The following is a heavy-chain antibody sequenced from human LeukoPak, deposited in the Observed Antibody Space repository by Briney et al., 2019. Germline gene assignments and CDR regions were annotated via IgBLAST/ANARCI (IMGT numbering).Heavy chain of an antibody. CDR1: GFTFSTYA. Sequence: QSGGSLRLSCGASGFTFSTYAMPWVRQAPGKGLECVSVISYDGTKKEYADSVKGRFTISRDNSNDTLYLQMNSLRPEDTALYYCAPVNTIFGVDIVSLSAEFEFWGQGTLVTVSS. CDR3: APVNTIFGVDIVSLSAEFEF. V-gene: IGHV3-30*03. CDR2: ISYDGTKK. D-gene: IGHD3-3*02. J-gene: IGHJ4*02.